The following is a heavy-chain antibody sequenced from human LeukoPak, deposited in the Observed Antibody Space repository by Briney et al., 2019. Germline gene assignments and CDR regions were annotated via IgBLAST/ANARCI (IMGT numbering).Heavy chain of an antibody. V-gene: IGHV3-21*01. J-gene: IGHJ3*02. CDR1: GFTFSSYS. Sequence: GGSLRLSCAASGFTFSSYSMNWVRQAPGRGLEWVSSISSSSSYIYYADSVKGRFTISRDNAKNSLYLQMNSLRAEDTAVYYCARGPYYSGSYYVDDAFDIWGQGTMVIVSS. CDR2: ISSSSSYI. D-gene: IGHD1-26*01. CDR3: ARGPYYSGSYYVDDAFDI.